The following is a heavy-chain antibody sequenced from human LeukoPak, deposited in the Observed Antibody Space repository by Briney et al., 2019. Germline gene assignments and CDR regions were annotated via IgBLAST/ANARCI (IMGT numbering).Heavy chain of an antibody. CDR2: MNPNSGNT. CDR3: SLHGYSYGTNYFDY. Sequence: ASVKVSCKASGYTFTSYDINWVRQATGQGLEWMGWMNPNSGNTGYAQKLQGRVTMTRNTSISIAYMELSSLRSEDTAVYYCSLHGYSYGTNYFDYWGQGTLVTVSS. J-gene: IGHJ4*02. CDR1: GYTFTSYD. V-gene: IGHV1-8*01. D-gene: IGHD5-18*01.